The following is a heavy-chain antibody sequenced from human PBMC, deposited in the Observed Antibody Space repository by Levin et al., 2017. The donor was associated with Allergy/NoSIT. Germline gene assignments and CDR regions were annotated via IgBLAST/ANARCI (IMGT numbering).Heavy chain of an antibody. CDR1: GDSIDSYY. CDR2: IHYSRGT. D-gene: IGHD4-11*01. V-gene: IGHV4-59*01. Sequence: SETLSLTCTVSGDSIDSYYWSWIRQPPGKGLEWIGYIHYSRGTNYNPSFKSRVTISIATSNNQFSLKLSSVTAADTAIYYCARDKSPHSNYFGLDFWGQGTLVTVSS. J-gene: IGHJ4*02. CDR3: ARDKSPHSNYFGLDF.